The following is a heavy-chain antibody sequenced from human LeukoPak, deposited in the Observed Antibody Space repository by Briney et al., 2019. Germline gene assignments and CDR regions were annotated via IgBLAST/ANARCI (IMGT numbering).Heavy chain of an antibody. Sequence: ASVQVSCKASGYSFTSFGISWVRPAAGRGLEWVGWISGYNYNTNYAQKFRGRVTMTTDTSTNTVDMQLRSLTSDDTAVYYCARGKSVATAPRHPFDYWGQGTLVTVSS. CDR2: ISGYNYNT. J-gene: IGHJ4*02. D-gene: IGHD5-12*01. CDR1: GYSFTSFG. CDR3: ARGKSVATAPRHPFDY. V-gene: IGHV1-18*01.